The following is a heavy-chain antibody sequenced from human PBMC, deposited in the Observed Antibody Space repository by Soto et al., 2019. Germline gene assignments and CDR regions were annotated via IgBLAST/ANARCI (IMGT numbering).Heavy chain of an antibody. CDR2: ISSSSSYI. CDR1: GFTFSSYS. Sequence: PGGSLRLSCAASGFTFSSYSMNWVRQAPGKGLEWVSSISSSSSYIYYADSVKGRFTISRDNAKNSLYLQMNSLRAEDTAVYYCARDYLIAARPRDYYGMDVWGQGTTVTVSS. CDR3: ARDYLIAARPRDYYGMDV. J-gene: IGHJ6*02. D-gene: IGHD6-6*01. V-gene: IGHV3-21*01.